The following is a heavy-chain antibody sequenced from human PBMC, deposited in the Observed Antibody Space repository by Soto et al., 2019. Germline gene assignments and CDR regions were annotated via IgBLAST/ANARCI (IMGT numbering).Heavy chain of an antibody. Sequence: GESLKISCKGSGYSFTSYWISWVRQMPGKGLEWMGRIDPSDSYTNYSPSFQGHATISADKSISTAYLQWSSLKASDTAMYYCARRPGGYCSGGSCPYYYYYGMDVWGQGTTVTVSS. CDR2: IDPSDSYT. V-gene: IGHV5-10-1*01. CDR3: ARRPGGYCSGGSCPYYYYYGMDV. J-gene: IGHJ6*02. D-gene: IGHD2-15*01. CDR1: GYSFTSYW.